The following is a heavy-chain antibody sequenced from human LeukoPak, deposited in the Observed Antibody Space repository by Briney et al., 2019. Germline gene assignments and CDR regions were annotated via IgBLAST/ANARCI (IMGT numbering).Heavy chain of an antibody. V-gene: IGHV1-24*01. CDR2: FDPEDGET. CDR1: GYTFISYY. CDR3: ATGDYGDYFRY. J-gene: IGHJ4*02. Sequence: GASVKVSCKASGYTFISYYMHWVRQAPGKGLEWMGGFDPEDGETIYAQKFQGRVTMTEDTSTDTAYMELSSLRSEDTAVYYCATGDYGDYFRYWGQGTLVTVSS. D-gene: IGHD4-17*01.